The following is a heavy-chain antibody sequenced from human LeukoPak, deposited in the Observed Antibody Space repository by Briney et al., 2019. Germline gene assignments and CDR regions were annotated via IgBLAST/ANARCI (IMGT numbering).Heavy chain of an antibody. CDR2: INPNSGGT. V-gene: IGHV1-2*02. J-gene: IGHJ5*02. D-gene: IGHD1-26*01. Sequence: GASVKVSCKASGYTFTGYYMHWVRQAPGQGLEWMGWINPNSGGTNYAQKFQGRVTMTRATSISTAYMELSRLRSDDTAVYYCASGSYVMFGWFDHWGQGTLVTVSS. CDR1: GYTFTGYY. CDR3: ASGSYVMFGWFDH.